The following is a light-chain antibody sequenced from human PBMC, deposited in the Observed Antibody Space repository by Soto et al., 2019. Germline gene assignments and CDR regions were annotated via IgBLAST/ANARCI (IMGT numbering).Light chain of an antibody. J-gene: IGKJ1*01. CDR3: QQRSKWPKWT. V-gene: IGKV1-5*01. CDR1: QSISSW. CDR2: DAS. Sequence: DIQMTQSPSTLSASVGDRVTITCRASQSISSWLAWYQQKPGKAPKLLIYDASSLESGVPSRFSGSGSGTEFTLTISSLQPADFATYYCQQRSKWPKWTFGPGPKVDIK.